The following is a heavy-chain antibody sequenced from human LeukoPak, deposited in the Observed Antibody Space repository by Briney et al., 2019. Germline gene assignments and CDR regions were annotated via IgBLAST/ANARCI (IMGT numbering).Heavy chain of an antibody. V-gene: IGHV4-59*08. CDR3: ARHVGGTTYDY. D-gene: IGHD1-1*01. Sequence: SETLSLTCTVSGGSISSYYWSWIRQPPGKGLEWIGYIHYSGSTNYNPSLKSRVTISVDTSKNQFSLKVSSVTAPDTAVYYCARHVGGTTYDYWGQGTLVTVSS. CDR1: GGSISSYY. CDR2: IHYSGST. J-gene: IGHJ4*02.